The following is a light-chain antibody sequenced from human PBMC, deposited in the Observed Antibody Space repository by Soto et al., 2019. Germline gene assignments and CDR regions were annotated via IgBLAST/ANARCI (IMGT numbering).Light chain of an antibody. CDR3: QQYDNWPQT. J-gene: IGKJ1*01. CDR2: GAS. Sequence: EIVMKQSPATLSVTKGERATLSCRASQSVSSDLAWYQHKPGQAPRLLIYGASTRATGIPARFSGRGSGTEFTLTISSLQSVDFAVYYCQQYDNWPQTFGQVTKVAIK. CDR1: QSVSSD. V-gene: IGKV3-15*01.